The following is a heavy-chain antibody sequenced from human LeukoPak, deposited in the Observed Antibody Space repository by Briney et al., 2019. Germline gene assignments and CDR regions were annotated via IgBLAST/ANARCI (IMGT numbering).Heavy chain of an antibody. CDR3: ASLDTTMLLSNNYFDS. D-gene: IGHD5-18*01. CDR1: GFTFSSYW. CDR2: IKQDGSEK. J-gene: IGHJ5*01. V-gene: IGHV3-7*01. Sequence: GGSLRLSCAASGFTFSSYWMSWLRQAPGKGLKGVTNIKQDGSEKYYVDSVKGRFTISRDNAKNSLYLQMNSLRAEDTAVYFCASLDTTMLLSNNYFDSWGRGTQVTVSS.